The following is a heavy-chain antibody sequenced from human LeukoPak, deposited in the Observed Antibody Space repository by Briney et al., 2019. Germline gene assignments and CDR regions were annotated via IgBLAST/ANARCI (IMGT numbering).Heavy chain of an antibody. CDR2: IYYSGST. Sequence: PSETLSLTCTVSGGSISSYYWSWIRQPPGEGLEWIGYIYYSGSTNYNPSLKSRVTISVDTSKNQFSLKLSSVTAADTAVYYCARLDSSRDAFDIWGQGTMVTVSS. J-gene: IGHJ3*02. V-gene: IGHV4-59*01. D-gene: IGHD6-13*01. CDR3: ARLDSSRDAFDI. CDR1: GGSISSYY.